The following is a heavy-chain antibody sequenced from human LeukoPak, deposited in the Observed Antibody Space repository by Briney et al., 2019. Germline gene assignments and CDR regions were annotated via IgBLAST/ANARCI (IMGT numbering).Heavy chain of an antibody. CDR2: IWYDGSNK. CDR3: ARAAASSTWYLVSWFDP. J-gene: IGHJ5*02. V-gene: IGHV3-33*01. Sequence: GGSLRLSCVVSGFTFSRYGMHWVRQAPGKGLEWVAVIWYDGSNKYYADSVKGRFTISRDNSKNTLYLQMNSLRAEDTAVYYCARAAASSTWYLVSWFDPWGQGTLVTVSS. CDR1: GFTFSRYG. D-gene: IGHD6-13*01.